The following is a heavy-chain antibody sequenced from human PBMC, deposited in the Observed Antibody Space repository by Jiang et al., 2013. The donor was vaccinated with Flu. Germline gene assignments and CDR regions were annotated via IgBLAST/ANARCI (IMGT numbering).Heavy chain of an antibody. V-gene: IGHV3-23*01. D-gene: IGHD4-11*01. CDR3: AKFTVRTGY. J-gene: IGHJ4*02. CDR1: SYA. CDR2: ISGSGGST. Sequence: SYAMSWVRQAPGKGLEWVSAISGSGGSTYYADSVKGRFTISRDNSKNTLYLQMNSLRAEDTAVYYCAKFTVRTGYWGQGTLVTVSS.